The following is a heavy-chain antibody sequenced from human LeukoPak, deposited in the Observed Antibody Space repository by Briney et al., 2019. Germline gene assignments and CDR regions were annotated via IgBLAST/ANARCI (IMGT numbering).Heavy chain of an antibody. Sequence: SETLSLTCTVSGGSISSYYWSWIRQPPGRGLEGMGYIYYRGSTNYNPSLKSRVTISVDTSKNQFSLKLSSVTAADTAVYYCARLLYCSSTSCQKLINWFDPWGREPWSPSPQ. J-gene: IGHJ5*02. CDR3: ARLLYCSSTSCQKLINWFDP. CDR1: GGSISSYY. D-gene: IGHD2-2*01. CDR2: IYYRGST. V-gene: IGHV4-59*08.